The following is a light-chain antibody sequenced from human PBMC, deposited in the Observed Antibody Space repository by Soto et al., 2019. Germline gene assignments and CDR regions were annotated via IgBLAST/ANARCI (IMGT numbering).Light chain of an antibody. Sequence: QSVLTQPPSVSGAPGQRVTISCTGSSSNIGAGYDVHWYQQLPGTAPKHLIYGNSNRPSGVPDRFSGSKTGTSASLAITGLRAEDEADYYGQSYDSSLSGYVFGTGTKLTVL. CDR1: SSNIGAGYD. J-gene: IGLJ1*01. V-gene: IGLV1-40*01. CDR3: QSYDSSLSGYV. CDR2: GNS.